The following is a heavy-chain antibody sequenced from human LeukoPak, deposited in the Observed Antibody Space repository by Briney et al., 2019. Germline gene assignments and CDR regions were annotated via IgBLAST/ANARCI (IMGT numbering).Heavy chain of an antibody. V-gene: IGHV4-34*01. D-gene: IGHD3-22*01. CDR3: ARAGEDYYDSSGYSLFDY. CDR2: INHSGST. CDR1: GGSFSGYY. Sequence: PSETLSLTCAVYGGSFSGYYWSWIRQPPGEGLEWIGEINHSGSTNYNPSLKSRVTISVDTSKNQFSLKLSSVTAADTAVYYCARAGEDYYDSSGYSLFDYWGQGTLVTVSS. J-gene: IGHJ4*02.